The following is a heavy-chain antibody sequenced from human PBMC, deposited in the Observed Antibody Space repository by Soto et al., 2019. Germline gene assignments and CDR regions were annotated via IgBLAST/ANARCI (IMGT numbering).Heavy chain of an antibody. D-gene: IGHD3-3*01. CDR2: ITWNSGDI. J-gene: IGHJ4*02. Sequence: GGSLRLSCAASEFTFEDYAMHWVRQAPGKGLEWVSGITWNSGDIGYADSVKGRFTISRDNAKNSLYLQMNSLRIEDTALYYCVEAAYYDFWSGYSYFDYWGRGTPVTVSS. CDR3: VEAAYYDFWSGYSYFDY. CDR1: EFTFEDYA. V-gene: IGHV3-9*01.